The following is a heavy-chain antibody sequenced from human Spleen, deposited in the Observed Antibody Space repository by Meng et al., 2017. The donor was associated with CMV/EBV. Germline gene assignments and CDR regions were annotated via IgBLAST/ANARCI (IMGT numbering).Heavy chain of an antibody. V-gene: IGHV3-23*01. D-gene: IGHD2-2*02. Sequence: GGSLRLSCTASGFTFSSYAMSWVRQAPGKGLEWVSAITGSGGSTYYADSVKGRFTISRDNSKNTLYLQMNSLRAEDTAVYYCARGAPVVVPAAITYWGQGTLVTVSS. CDR1: GFTFSSYA. CDR3: ARGAPVVVPAAITY. CDR2: ITGSGGST. J-gene: IGHJ4*02.